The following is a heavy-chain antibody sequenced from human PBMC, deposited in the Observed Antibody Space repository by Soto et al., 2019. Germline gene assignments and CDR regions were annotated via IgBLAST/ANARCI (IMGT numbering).Heavy chain of an antibody. Sequence: PGESLKISCKGSGYSFTNYWIGWVSQMPGKGLEWMGIIYPGNYDTRYSPSFQGQVTISADKSINTAHLQWSSLKASDTAMYYCAIQREACTSTNCYYPFDIWGPGTMVTVSS. CDR3: AIQREACTSTNCYYPFDI. V-gene: IGHV5-51*01. CDR2: IYPGNYDT. J-gene: IGHJ3*02. D-gene: IGHD2-2*01. CDR1: GYSFTNYW.